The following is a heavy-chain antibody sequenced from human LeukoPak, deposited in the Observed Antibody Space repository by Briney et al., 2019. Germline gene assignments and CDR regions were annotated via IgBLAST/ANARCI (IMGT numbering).Heavy chain of an antibody. CDR1: GGSISNYY. D-gene: IGHD2-2*01. CDR3: ARHRTSPPLGYCSSTSCKGYPSYYYYMDV. V-gene: IGHV4-4*07. CDR2: IYTSGST. Sequence: SETLSLTCTVSGGSISNYYWSWIRQPAGKGLEWIGLIYTSGSTNYNPSLKSRVTISVDTSKNQFSLKLSSVAAADTAVYYCARHRTSPPLGYCSSTSCKGYPSYYYYMDVWGKGTTVTISS. J-gene: IGHJ6*03.